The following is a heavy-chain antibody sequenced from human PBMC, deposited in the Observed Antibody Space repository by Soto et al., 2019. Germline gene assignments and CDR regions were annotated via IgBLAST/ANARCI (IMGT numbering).Heavy chain of an antibody. V-gene: IGHV1-69*13. D-gene: IGHD1-7*01. CDR1: GGTFSSYA. J-gene: IGHJ4*02. Sequence: SVKVSCKASGGTFSSYAISWVRQAPGQGLEWMGGIIPIFGTANYAQKFQGRVTITADESTSTAYMELSSLRSEDTAVYYCARGRPNYAVHFDYWGQGTLVTVSS. CDR2: IIPIFGTA. CDR3: ARGRPNYAVHFDY.